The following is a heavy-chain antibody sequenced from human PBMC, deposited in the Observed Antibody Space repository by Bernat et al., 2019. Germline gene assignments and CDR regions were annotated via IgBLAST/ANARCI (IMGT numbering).Heavy chain of an antibody. Sequence: QVQLQESGPGLVKPSETLSLTCTVSGGSISSYYWSWIRQPPGKGLEWIGYIYYSGSTNYNPSLKSRVTISVDTSKNQFSLKLSSVTAADTAVYYCARGSGDFWSGYRRWGQGTLVTVSS. CDR2: IYYSGST. CDR3: ARGSGDFWSGYRR. CDR1: GGSISSYY. J-gene: IGHJ4*02. V-gene: IGHV4-59*01. D-gene: IGHD3-3*01.